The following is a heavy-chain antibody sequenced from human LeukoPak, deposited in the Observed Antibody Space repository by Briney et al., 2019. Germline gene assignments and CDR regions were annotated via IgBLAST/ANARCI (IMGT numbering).Heavy chain of an antibody. J-gene: IGHJ4*02. CDR2: IHNSGST. D-gene: IGHD3-22*01. CDR3: ARRGYYDSSGYFDY. CDR1: SIXXXSSY. Sequence: SIXXXSSYWSWIRQPAGEGLEWIGRIHNSGSTYYNPSLKSRVTISVDTSKNQFSLKLSSVTAADTAVYYCARRGYYDSSGYFDYWGQGTLVTVSS. V-gene: IGHV4-61*02.